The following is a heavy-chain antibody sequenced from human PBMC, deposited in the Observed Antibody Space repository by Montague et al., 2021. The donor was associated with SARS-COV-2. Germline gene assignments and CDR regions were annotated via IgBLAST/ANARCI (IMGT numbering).Heavy chain of an antibody. CDR2: IDWDDDK. Sequence: PALVKPTQTLTLTCTFSGFSLSTSGMCGSWIRQPPGKALEWLALIDWDDDKYYSTSLKTRLTISKDTSKNQVVFTMTNMDPVDTATYYCARMDILTGYYAYGMDVWGQGTTVTVSS. J-gene: IGHJ6*02. D-gene: IGHD3-9*01. CDR1: GFSLSTSGMC. V-gene: IGHV2-70*01. CDR3: ARMDILTGYYAYGMDV.